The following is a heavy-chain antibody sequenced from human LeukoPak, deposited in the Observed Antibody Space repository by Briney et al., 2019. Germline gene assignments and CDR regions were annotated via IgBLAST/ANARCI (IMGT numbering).Heavy chain of an antibody. V-gene: IGHV3-21*01. CDR2: ISSSSSYI. Sequence: PGGSLRLSCAASGFTFSSYSMTWVRQAPGKGLEWVSSISSSSSYIYYADSVKGRFTISRDNAKNSLYLQMNSLRAEDTAVYYCARAGDDYGDYGGNYFDYWGQGTLVTVSS. J-gene: IGHJ4*02. CDR1: GFTFSSYS. CDR3: ARAGDDYGDYGGNYFDY. D-gene: IGHD4-17*01.